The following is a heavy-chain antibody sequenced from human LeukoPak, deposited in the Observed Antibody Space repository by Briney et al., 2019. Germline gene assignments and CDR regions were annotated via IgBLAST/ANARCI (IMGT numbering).Heavy chain of an antibody. CDR2: ISYDGSNK. CDR3: ARDLGTGTTGYYYYGMDV. V-gene: IGHV3-30-3*01. J-gene: IGHJ6*02. D-gene: IGHD1-7*01. Sequence: PGGSLRLSCAASGFTFSSYAMPWVRQAPGKGLEWVAVISYDGSNKYYADSVKGRFTISRDNSKNTLYLQMNSLRAEDTAVYYCARDLGTGTTGYYYYGMDVWGQGTTVTVSS. CDR1: GFTFSSYA.